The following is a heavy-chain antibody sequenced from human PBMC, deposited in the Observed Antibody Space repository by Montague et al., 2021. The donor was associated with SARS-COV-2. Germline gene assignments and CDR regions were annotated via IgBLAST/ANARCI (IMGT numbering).Heavy chain of an antibody. J-gene: IGHJ5*02. D-gene: IGHD3-9*01. CDR1: GGSFSGYY. V-gene: IGHV4-34*01. CDR2: INHSGST. CDR3: ARERYSFSLTRGSTWFDP. Sequence: SETLSLTCAVYGGSFSGYYWSWIRQPPGKGLEWIGEINHSGSTNYNLSLKSRVTISVDTSKNQFSLKLSSVTAADTAVYYCARERYSFSLTRGSTWFDPGGQGTLVPVSS.